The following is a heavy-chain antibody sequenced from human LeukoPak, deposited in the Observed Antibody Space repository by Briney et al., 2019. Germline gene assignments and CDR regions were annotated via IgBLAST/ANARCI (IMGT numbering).Heavy chain of an antibody. CDR2: ISGNGAST. CDR3: AREIAVVGSFDN. Sequence: GGSLRLSCAASGFTFTSYSMSWVRQAPGRGLEWVSAISGNGASTYYADSVRGRFTISRDNSKNSLYLQMNSLRAEDTAVYYCAREIAVVGSFDNWGRGTLVTVSS. V-gene: IGHV3-23*01. CDR1: GFTFTSYS. J-gene: IGHJ4*02. D-gene: IGHD6-19*01.